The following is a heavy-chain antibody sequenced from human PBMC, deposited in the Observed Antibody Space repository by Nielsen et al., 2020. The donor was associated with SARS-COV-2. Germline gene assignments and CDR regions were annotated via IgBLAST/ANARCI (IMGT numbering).Heavy chain of an antibody. CDR1: GFTFITYA. J-gene: IGHJ4*02. V-gene: IGHV3-30*04. CDR3: VRGGKGQWLANY. D-gene: IGHD6-19*01. CDR2: ISYDGKNT. Sequence: GGSLRLSCEVSGFTFITYAMQWARQAPGKGLEWVASISYDGKNTYYADSVKGRFSISRDNSRNTLYLQMNSLRPDDTATYYCVRGGKGQWLANYWGRGTHVTVSS.